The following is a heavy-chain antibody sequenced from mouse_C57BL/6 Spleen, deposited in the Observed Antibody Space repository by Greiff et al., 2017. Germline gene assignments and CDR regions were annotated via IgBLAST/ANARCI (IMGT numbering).Heavy chain of an antibody. D-gene: IGHD2-4*01. V-gene: IGHV3-6*01. CDR2: ISYDGSN. J-gene: IGHJ2*01. CDR1: GYSITSGYY. Sequence: DVKLQESGPGLVKPSQSLSLTCSVTGYSITSGYYWNWIRQFPGNKLEWMGYISYDGSNNYNPSLKNRISITRDTSKNQFFLKLNSVTTEDTATYYCARGEYDWFFDYWGQGTTLTVSS. CDR3: ARGEYDWFFDY.